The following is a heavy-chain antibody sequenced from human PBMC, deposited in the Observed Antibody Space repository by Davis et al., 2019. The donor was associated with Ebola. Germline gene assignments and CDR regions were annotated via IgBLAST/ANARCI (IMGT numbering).Heavy chain of an antibody. J-gene: IGHJ4*02. Sequence: PSETLSLTCAVYGGSFSGYYWSWIRQPPGKGLEWIGEINHSGSTNYNPSLKSRVTISVDTSKNQFSLKLSSVTAADTAVYYCARDESLVVGGIDYWGQGTLVTVSS. CDR2: INHSGST. CDR1: GGSFSGYY. V-gene: IGHV4-34*01. CDR3: ARDESLVVGGIDY. D-gene: IGHD2-15*01.